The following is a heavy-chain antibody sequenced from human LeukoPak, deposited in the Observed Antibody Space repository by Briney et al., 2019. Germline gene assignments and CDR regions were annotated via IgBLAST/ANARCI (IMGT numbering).Heavy chain of an antibody. Sequence: GGSLRLSCAASGFTFSSYGMHWVRQAPGKGLEWVAVIWHDGSNKYYADSVKGRFTISRDNSKNTLYLQMNSLRAEDTAVYYCARLGAYGDYFDYWGQGTLVTVSS. D-gene: IGHD4-17*01. CDR1: GFTFSSYG. J-gene: IGHJ4*02. CDR3: ARLGAYGDYFDY. V-gene: IGHV3-33*01. CDR2: IWHDGSNK.